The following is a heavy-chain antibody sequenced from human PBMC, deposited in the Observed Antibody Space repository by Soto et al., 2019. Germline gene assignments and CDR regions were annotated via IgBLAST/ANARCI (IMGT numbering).Heavy chain of an antibody. CDR1: GLSFLGHH. J-gene: IGHJ6*02. CDR3: ARRGIVVVVAATPGYYGMDV. CDR2: INQSGST. Sequence: SATLFLIGAFHGLSFLGHHSRCMHQVAGWGLVWIAEINQSGSTNYNPSLKSRVTLSVDTSKNQFSLKLSSVTAADTAVYYCARRGIVVVVAATPGYYGMDVWGQGTRVTVSS. D-gene: IGHD2-15*01. V-gene: IGHV4-34*01.